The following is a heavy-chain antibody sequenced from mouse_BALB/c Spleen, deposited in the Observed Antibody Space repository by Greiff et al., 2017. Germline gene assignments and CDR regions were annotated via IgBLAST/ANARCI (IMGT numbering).Heavy chain of an antibody. D-gene: IGHD2-3*01. Sequence: VQLQQSGAELVRPGASVKLSCTASGFNIKDYYMHWVKQRPEQGLEWIGWIDPENGDTEYASKFQGKSTMSADTSSNTAYLQLSSLTSEDTAVYYMKNYEGCQLAWFAYWGQGTLVTVSA. CDR2: IDPENGDT. CDR1: GFNIKDYY. V-gene: IGHV14-4*02. J-gene: IGHJ3*01. CDR3: KNYEGCQLAWFAY.